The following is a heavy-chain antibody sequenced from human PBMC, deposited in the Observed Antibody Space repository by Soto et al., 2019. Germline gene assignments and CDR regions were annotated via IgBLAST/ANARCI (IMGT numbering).Heavy chain of an antibody. CDR2: IGTAGDT. V-gene: IGHV3-13*01. CDR3: ARERRYSSGWYTFDY. CDR1: GFTFSSYD. Sequence: SLRLSCAASGFTFSSYDMHWVHQATGKGLEWVSAIGTAGDTYYPGSVKGRFTISRENAKNSLYLQMNSLRAGDTAVYYCARERRYSSGWYTFDYWGQGTLVTVSS. D-gene: IGHD6-19*01. J-gene: IGHJ4*02.